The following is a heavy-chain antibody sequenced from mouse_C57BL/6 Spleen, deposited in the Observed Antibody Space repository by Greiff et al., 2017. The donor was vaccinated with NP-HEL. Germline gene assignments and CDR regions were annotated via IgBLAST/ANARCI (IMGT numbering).Heavy chain of an antibody. J-gene: IGHJ4*01. CDR3: ARGLYYYGSSYYAMDY. V-gene: IGHV1-82*01. CDR2: IYPGDGDT. CDR1: GYAFSSSW. D-gene: IGHD1-1*01. Sequence: QVQLQQSGPELVKPGASVKISCKASGYAFSSSWMNWVKQRPGKGLEWIGRIYPGDGDTNYNGKFKGKATLTADTSSSTAYMQLSSLTSEDSAVYFCARGLYYYGSSYYAMDYWGQGTSVTVSS.